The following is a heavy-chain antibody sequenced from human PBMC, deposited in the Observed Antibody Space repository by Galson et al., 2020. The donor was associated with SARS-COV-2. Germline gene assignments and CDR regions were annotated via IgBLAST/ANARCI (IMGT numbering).Heavy chain of an antibody. D-gene: IGHD6-19*01. Sequence: SDTLSLPCAVYGGSFSAYYWSWIRQPPGKGLEWIGEINHSGSTNYNPSLKSRVTISVDTSKNQFSLKLSSVTAADTAVYYCARGVFQRSGWFGYWGQGTLVTVSS. V-gene: IGHV4-34*01. CDR1: GGSFSAYY. CDR2: INHSGST. J-gene: IGHJ4*02. CDR3: ARGVFQRSGWFGY.